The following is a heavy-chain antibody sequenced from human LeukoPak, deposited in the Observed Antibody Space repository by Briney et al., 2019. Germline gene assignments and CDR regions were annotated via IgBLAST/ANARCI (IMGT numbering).Heavy chain of an antibody. J-gene: IGHJ3*02. CDR3: ARVLCLSSTSCYGAFDI. CDR1: GGSISSYY. Sequence: PSETLSLTCTVSGGSISSYYWSWIRQPPGKGLEWIGYIYYSGSTNYNPSLKSRVTISVDTSKNQFSLKLSSVTAADTAVYYCARVLCLSSTSCYGAFDIWGQGTMVTVSS. V-gene: IGHV4-59*01. CDR2: IYYSGST. D-gene: IGHD2-2*01.